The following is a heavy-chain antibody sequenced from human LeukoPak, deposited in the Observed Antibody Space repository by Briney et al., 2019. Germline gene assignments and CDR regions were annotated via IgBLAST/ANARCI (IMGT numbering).Heavy chain of an antibody. CDR1: GYSFTTYW. Sequence: GESLKISCRASGYSFTTYWIGWVRQMPGKGLEWMGIIYPGDSDIRYSPSFQGQVTISADKSISTAYLQWSSLKASDTAMYYCARGDFGGNSGVDYWGQGTLVTVSS. CDR3: ARGDFGGNSGVDY. D-gene: IGHD4-23*01. CDR2: IYPGDSDI. J-gene: IGHJ4*02. V-gene: IGHV5-51*01.